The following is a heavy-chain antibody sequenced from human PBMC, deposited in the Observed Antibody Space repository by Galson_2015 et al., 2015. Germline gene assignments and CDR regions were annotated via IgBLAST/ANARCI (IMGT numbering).Heavy chain of an antibody. Sequence: SCKASGYTFTNYAMHWVRQAPGQRLEWMGRINAGDGYTKYSQKFQGRVTITRDTSASTAYMELSSLRSEDTAVYFCARRPAGDYDWYFDLWGRGTLVTVSS. V-gene: IGHV1-3*01. CDR3: ARRPAGDYDWYFDL. CDR2: INAGDGYT. J-gene: IGHJ2*01. D-gene: IGHD4-17*01. CDR1: GYTFTNYA.